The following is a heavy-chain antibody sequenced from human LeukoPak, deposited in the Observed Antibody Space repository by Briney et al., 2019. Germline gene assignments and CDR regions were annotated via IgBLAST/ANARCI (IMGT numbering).Heavy chain of an antibody. CDR1: GFTFSSYE. CDR3: ASITIFGVVTDRSGY. J-gene: IGHJ4*02. V-gene: IGHV3-48*03. D-gene: IGHD3-3*01. Sequence: GGSLRLSCAASGFTFSSYEMNWVRQAPGKGLEWVSYISSSGSTIYYADSVKGRFTISRDSAKNSLYLQMNSLRAEDTAVYYCASITIFGVVTDRSGYWGQGTLVTVSS. CDR2: ISSSGSTI.